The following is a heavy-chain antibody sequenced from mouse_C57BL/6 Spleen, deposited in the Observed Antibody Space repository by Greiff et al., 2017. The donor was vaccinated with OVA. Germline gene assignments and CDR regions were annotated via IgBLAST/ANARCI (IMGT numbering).Heavy chain of an antibody. CDR1: GFTFSDYG. J-gene: IGHJ4*01. Sequence: EVKLMESGGGLVKPGGSLKLSCAASGFTFSDYGMHWVRQAPEKGLEWVAYISSGSSTIYYADTVKGRFTISRDNAKNTLFLQMTSLRSEDTAMYYCARAESNYDYAMDYWGQGTSVTVSS. CDR3: ARAESNYDYAMDY. D-gene: IGHD2-5*01. V-gene: IGHV5-17*01. CDR2: ISSGSSTI.